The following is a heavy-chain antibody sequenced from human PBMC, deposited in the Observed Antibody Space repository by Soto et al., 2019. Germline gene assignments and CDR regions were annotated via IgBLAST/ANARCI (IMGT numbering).Heavy chain of an antibody. CDR2: IIPIFGTA. D-gene: IGHD3-3*01. CDR1: GGTFSSYA. CDR3: ARDFWSGRGDYYYGMAV. V-gene: IGHV1-69*13. J-gene: IGHJ6*02. Sequence: GASVKVSCKASGGTFSSYAISWVRQAPGQGLEWMGGIIPIFGTANYAQKFQGRVTITADESTSTAYMELSSLRSEDTAVYYCARDFWSGRGDYYYGMAVWGQGTTVTVSS.